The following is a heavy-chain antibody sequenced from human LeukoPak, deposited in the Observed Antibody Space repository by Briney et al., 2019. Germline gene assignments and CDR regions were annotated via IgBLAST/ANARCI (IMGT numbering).Heavy chain of an antibody. Sequence: PSETLSLTCTVSDASMSSHYWIWVRQPPGRGLEWIGYVFSTGDTTYGPSLKSRVTISVDMSENQFSLKLNSVTAADTAVYYCARGVYNYYYMDVWGRGATVTVSS. CDR3: ARGVYNYYYMDV. CDR2: VFSTGDT. V-gene: IGHV4-59*11. CDR1: DASMSSHY. J-gene: IGHJ6*03.